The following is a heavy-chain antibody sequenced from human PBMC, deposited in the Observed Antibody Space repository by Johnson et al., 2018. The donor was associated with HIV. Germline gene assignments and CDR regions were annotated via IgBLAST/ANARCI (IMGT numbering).Heavy chain of an antibody. D-gene: IGHD1-1*01. J-gene: IGHJ3*02. CDR1: GFTFSNYA. CDR3: ARGGIIHDAVDI. CDR2: IRYDGSDN. Sequence: QVQLVESGGGVVQPGGSLRLSCAASGFTFSNYAMHWVLQAPGKGLEWVAFIRYDGSDNDYADSVKGRFTISRDNSKNTLYLQMSSLRAEDTAVYYCARGGIIHDAVDIWGQGTMVTGSS. V-gene: IGHV3-30*02.